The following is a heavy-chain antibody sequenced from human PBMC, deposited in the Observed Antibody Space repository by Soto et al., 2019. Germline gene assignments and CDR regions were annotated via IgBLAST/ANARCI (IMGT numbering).Heavy chain of an antibody. CDR2: VYNSGST. CDR3: ARRAVVAVTGSLDNWLDP. J-gene: IGHJ5*02. CDR1: GGSITSYN. V-gene: IGHV4-59*01. D-gene: IGHD2-21*01. Sequence: QVQLQESGPGLVKPSETLSLTCTVSGGSITSYNWNWLRQPPGKALEWIGYVYNSGSTNYNPSLKSRVTISVDASKNPFSLKVNSVTAADTAVYYCARRAVVAVTGSLDNWLDPGGQGILVTVSS.